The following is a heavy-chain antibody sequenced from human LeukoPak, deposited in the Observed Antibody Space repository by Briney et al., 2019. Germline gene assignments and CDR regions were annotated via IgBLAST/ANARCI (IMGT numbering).Heavy chain of an antibody. CDR1: GGSISSYY. V-gene: IGHV4-59*01. D-gene: IGHD6-13*01. J-gene: IGHJ5*02. CDR2: TYYSGST. Sequence: SETLSLTCTVSGGSISSYYWSWIRQPPGKGLEWIGYTYYSGSTNYNPSLKSRVTISVDTSKNQFSLKLSSVTAADTAVYYCARGAAAGTIDPWGQGTLVTVSS. CDR3: ARGAAAGTIDP.